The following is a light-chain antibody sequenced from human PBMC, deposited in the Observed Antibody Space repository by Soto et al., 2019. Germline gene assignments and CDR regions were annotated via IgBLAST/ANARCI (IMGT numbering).Light chain of an antibody. V-gene: IGKV3-20*01. CDR1: QSVSNNY. CDR3: QQYGSSGT. CDR2: GAS. Sequence: EIVLTQSPGTLSLSPGERATLSCRASQSVSNNYLAWYQQKPGQAPRLLIHGASNRATGIPDRFGGSGSGTDFTLTISRLEPEDFAVYYCQQYGSSGTVGQGTKVDIK. J-gene: IGKJ1*01.